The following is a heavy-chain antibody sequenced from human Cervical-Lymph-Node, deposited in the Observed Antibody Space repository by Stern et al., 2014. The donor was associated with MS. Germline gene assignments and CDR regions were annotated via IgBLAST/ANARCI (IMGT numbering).Heavy chain of an antibody. Sequence: ESGPTLVKPTQTLTLTCSFSGFSLSTSGLVVGWIRQPPGKALEWLALIYRDDEKSYRASLKSRLPITKDTSEKEVVLTMTNMDPVDTGTYYCAHIGTSRGYIFGVFDYWGQGILVTVSS. V-gene: IGHV2-5*02. CDR2: IYRDDEK. D-gene: IGHD5-18*01. CDR1: GFSLSTSGLV. J-gene: IGHJ4*02. CDR3: AHIGTSRGYIFGVFDY.